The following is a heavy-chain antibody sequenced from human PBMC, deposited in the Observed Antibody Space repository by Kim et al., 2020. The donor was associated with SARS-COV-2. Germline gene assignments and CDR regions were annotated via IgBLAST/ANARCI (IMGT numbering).Heavy chain of an antibody. CDR3: VEESAPEGADY. CDR2: IFWRGTGT. CDR1: GFTTRDYA. Sequence: GGSLRLSCAVSGFTTRDYASHWVRQVHGKGLEWVSGIFWRGTGTGYADSVKGRFTSSRDNAKNTLYLQMNSLRPEDTAFYYCVEESAPEGADYWGQGILVTVSS. J-gene: IGHJ4*02. V-gene: IGHV3-9*02.